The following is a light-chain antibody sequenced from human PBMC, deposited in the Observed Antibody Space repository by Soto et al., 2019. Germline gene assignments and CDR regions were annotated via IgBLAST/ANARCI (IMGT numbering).Light chain of an antibody. CDR1: SSDIGAHTY. V-gene: IGLV2-14*01. CDR3: SSYAGGFVV. Sequence: QSALTQPASVSGSPGQSITISCTGTSSDIGAHTYVSWFRQHPGKVPKVIIYNVSTRPSGISDRFSGSKSGNTASLTISGLQAEDEADYYCSSYAGGFVVFGGGTKLTVL. J-gene: IGLJ2*01. CDR2: NVS.